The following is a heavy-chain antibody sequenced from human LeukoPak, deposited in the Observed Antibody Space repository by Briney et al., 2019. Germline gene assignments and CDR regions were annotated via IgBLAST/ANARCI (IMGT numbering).Heavy chain of an antibody. CDR3: AKRSPQYYYDSSGYFVY. V-gene: IGHV3-23*01. CDR2: TSGSGGST. CDR1: GFTFSSYA. J-gene: IGHJ4*02. D-gene: IGHD3-22*01. Sequence: QPGGSLILSCAASGFTFSSYAMSWVRQAPGKGLEWVSATSGSGGSTYYADSVKGRFTISRDNSKNTLYLQMNSLRAEDTAVYYCAKRSPQYYYDSSGYFVYWGQGTLVTVSS.